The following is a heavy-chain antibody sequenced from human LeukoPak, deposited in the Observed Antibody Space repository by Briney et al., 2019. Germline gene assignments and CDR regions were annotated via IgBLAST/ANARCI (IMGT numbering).Heavy chain of an antibody. CDR3: ARGEGGYDYNYFDY. V-gene: IGHV3-30*04. Sequence: GGSLRLSCAASGFTFSSYAMHWVRQAPGKGLEWVAVISYDGSNKYYADSVKGRFTISRDNSKNTLYLQMNSLRAEDTAVYYCARGEGGYDYNYFDYWGQGTLVTVSS. J-gene: IGHJ4*02. CDR2: ISYDGSNK. CDR1: GFTFSSYA. D-gene: IGHD5-12*01.